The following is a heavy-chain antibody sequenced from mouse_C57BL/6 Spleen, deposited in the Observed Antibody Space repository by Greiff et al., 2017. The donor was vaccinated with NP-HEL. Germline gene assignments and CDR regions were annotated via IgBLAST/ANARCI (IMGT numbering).Heavy chain of an antibody. CDR1: GFSFNTYA. CDR3: VRHALGRYFDV. CDR2: IRSKSNNYAT. J-gene: IGHJ1*03. V-gene: IGHV10-1*01. Sequence: DVQLVESGGGLVQPKGSLKLSCAASGFSFNTYAMNWVRQAPGKGLEWVARIRSKSNNYATYYADSVKDRFTISRDDSESMLYLQMNNLKTEDTAMYYCVRHALGRYFDVWGTGTTVTVSS.